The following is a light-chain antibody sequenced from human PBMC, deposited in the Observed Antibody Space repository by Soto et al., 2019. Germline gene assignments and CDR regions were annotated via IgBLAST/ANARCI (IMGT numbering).Light chain of an antibody. J-gene: IGKJ2*01. V-gene: IGKV3-15*01. CDR3: QQYNNWPPKYT. CDR2: GAS. CDR1: QSVSGN. Sequence: EIVMTQSPATLSVAPGESATLSCMASQSVSGNLAGYQQKPGQAPRLIIYGASTRGTGIPARFRGSGSGIEFTLTISSLQSEDSYVYYCQQYNNWPPKYTVGQGTTLKIK.